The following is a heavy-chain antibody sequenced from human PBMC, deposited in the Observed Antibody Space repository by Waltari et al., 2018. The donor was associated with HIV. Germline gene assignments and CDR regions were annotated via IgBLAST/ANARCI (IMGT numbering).Heavy chain of an antibody. Sequence: QVQLVQSGAEVKKPGASVKVSCKASGYTLTNYDINWVRQATGQGLEWMGWMNPNSGNTGYAQKFQGRVTMTRNTSIRTAYMELSSLRSEDTAVYYCARGRSGDYYYYYGMDVWGQGTTVTVSS. D-gene: IGHD3-10*01. J-gene: IGHJ6*02. V-gene: IGHV1-8*01. CDR2: MNPNSGNT. CDR3: ARGRSGDYYYYYGMDV. CDR1: GYTLTNYD.